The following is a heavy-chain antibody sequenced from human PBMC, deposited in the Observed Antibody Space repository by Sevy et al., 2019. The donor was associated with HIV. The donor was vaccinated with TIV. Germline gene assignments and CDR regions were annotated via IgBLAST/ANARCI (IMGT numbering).Heavy chain of an antibody. J-gene: IGHJ6*02. Sequence: SETLSLTCTVSGGSISSGDYYWSWIRQPPGKGLEWIGYIYYSGSTYYNPSLKSRVTISVDTCKNQFSLKLSSVTAADTAVYYCARDGALYGGGDCSRDYYYGMDVWGQGTTVTVSS. CDR1: GGSISSGDYY. CDR2: IYYSGST. V-gene: IGHV4-30-4*01. CDR3: ARDGALYGGGDCSRDYYYGMDV. D-gene: IGHD2-21*02.